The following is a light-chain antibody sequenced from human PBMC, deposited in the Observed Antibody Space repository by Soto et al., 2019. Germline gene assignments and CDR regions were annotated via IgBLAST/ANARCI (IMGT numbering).Light chain of an antibody. CDR2: DAS. V-gene: IGKV3-15*01. CDR3: QQFNTWPRT. CDR1: QSVSSK. Sequence: EISMTQSPATLSVSPGERATLSCRASQSVSSKLAWYQQKPGQAPRLLIYDASTRATGIPARFSGGGSGTEFTLTISSLQSEDFAVYYCQQFNTWPRTFGQGP. J-gene: IGKJ1*01.